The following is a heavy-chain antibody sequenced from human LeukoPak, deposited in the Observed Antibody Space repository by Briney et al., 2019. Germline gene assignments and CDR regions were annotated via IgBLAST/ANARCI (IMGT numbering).Heavy chain of an antibody. V-gene: IGHV1-2*02. CDR3: ARRKGIAGENFDY. Sequence: ASVKVSCKASGYTFTGYYMHWVRQAPGQGLEWMGWINPNSGGTNYAQKFQGRVTMTRDTSISTAYMELSRLRSDDTAVYYCARRKGIAGENFDYWGQGTLVTVSS. D-gene: IGHD6-13*01. J-gene: IGHJ4*02. CDR2: INPNSGGT. CDR1: GYTFTGYY.